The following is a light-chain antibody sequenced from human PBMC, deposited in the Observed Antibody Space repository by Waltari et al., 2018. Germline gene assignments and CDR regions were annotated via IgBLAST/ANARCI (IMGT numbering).Light chain of an antibody. CDR3: QQYGSSPRT. CDR1: QSVSNSY. CDR2: AAS. Sequence: DIVLTQSPGTLSLSPGERATLSCRASQSVSNSYLAWYQQKPGQAPRLLIYAASTRATGFPDRFSGSGSGTDFTLTISRLEPEDFAVYYCQQYGSSPRTFGQGTKVEIK. J-gene: IGKJ1*01. V-gene: IGKV3-20*01.